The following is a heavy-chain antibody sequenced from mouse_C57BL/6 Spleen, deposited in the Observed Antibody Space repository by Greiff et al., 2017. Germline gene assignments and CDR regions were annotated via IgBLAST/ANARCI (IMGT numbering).Heavy chain of an antibody. J-gene: IGHJ2*01. D-gene: IGHD5-1*01. V-gene: IGHV1-69*01. CDR1: GYTFTSYW. Sequence: VKLQQPGAELVMPGASVKLSCKASGYTFTSYWMHWVKQRPGQGLEWIGEIDPSDSYTNYNQKFKGKSTLTVDKSSSTAYMQLSSLTSEDSAVYYCARSRSNYFDYWGQGTTLTVSS. CDR2: IDPSDSYT. CDR3: ARSRSNYFDY.